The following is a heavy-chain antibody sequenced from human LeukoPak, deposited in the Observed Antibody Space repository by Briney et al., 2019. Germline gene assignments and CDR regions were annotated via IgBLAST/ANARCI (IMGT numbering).Heavy chain of an antibody. CDR3: AILNYGDYYLDY. J-gene: IGHJ4*02. CDR2: ISGSGGST. V-gene: IGHV3-23*01. Sequence: PGGSLRLSCAASGFTFSSYAMSWVRQAPGKGLEWVSAISGSGGSTYYADSVKGRFTISRDNSKNTLYLQMNSLRAEDTAVYYCAILNYGDYYLDYWGQGTLVTVSS. D-gene: IGHD4-17*01. CDR1: GFTFSSYA.